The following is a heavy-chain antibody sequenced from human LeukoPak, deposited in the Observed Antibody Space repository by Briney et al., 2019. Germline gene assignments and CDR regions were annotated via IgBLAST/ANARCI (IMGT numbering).Heavy chain of an antibody. CDR2: ISGSGGST. Sequence: GGSLRLSCAASGFTFSSYAMSWVRQVPGKGLEWVSAISGSGGSTYYADSVKGRFTISRDNSKNTLYLQMNSLRAEDTAVYYCAKDANSYSGYDFYFDYWGQGTLVTVSS. CDR1: GFTFSSYA. D-gene: IGHD5-12*01. J-gene: IGHJ4*02. CDR3: AKDANSYSGYDFYFDY. V-gene: IGHV3-23*01.